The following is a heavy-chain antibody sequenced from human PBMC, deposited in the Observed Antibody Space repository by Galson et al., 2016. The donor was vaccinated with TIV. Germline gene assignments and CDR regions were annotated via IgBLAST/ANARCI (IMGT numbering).Heavy chain of an antibody. J-gene: IGHJ4*02. Sequence: SLRLSCAASGFTFRSYGMHWVRQAPGKGLEGVAVISFDGNNKYYADSVKGRFTISRDDSKNTLYLQMNNLRTEDTAVYYCARDLGDDDVFTGHLEPVGYFDNWGQGTLLTVSS. CDR1: GFTFRSYG. CDR3: ARDLGDDDVFTGHLEPVGYFDN. D-gene: IGHD3-9*01. V-gene: IGHV3-30*03. CDR2: ISFDGNNK.